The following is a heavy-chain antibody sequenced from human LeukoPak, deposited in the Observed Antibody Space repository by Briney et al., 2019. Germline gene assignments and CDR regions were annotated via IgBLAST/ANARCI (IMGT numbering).Heavy chain of an antibody. CDR3: ARGRYCTGTNCSPQWLDP. CDR2: ISAHGNT. CDR1: GYIFTNYG. D-gene: IGHD2-8*02. J-gene: IGHJ5*02. Sequence: ASVKVSCKASGYIFTNYGIDWVRQAPGQGLEWMGWISAHGNTYYAQEFQGRVTMTTDTSTGTAYMELRSLRSDDTALYYCARGRYCTGTNCSPQWLDPWGQGTLVTVSS. V-gene: IGHV1-18*04.